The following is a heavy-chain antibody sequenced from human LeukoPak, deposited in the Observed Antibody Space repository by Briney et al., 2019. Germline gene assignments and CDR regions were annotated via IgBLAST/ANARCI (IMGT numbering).Heavy chain of an antibody. J-gene: IGHJ4*01. V-gene: IGHV4-31*03. CDR3: ARDSSSWTLDY. D-gene: IGHD6-13*01. CDR2: IYYSGST. CDR1: GGSISCGGYY. Sequence: SETLSLTCTVSGGSISCGGYYWSWIRQHPGKGLEWIGYIYYSGSTYYNPSLKSRVTISVDTSKNQFSLKLSSVTAADTAVYYCARDSSSWTLDYWGQEPWSPSPQ.